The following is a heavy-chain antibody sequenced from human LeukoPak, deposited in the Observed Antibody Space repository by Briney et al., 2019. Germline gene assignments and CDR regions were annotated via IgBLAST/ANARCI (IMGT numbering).Heavy chain of an antibody. CDR2: IYYSGST. J-gene: IGHJ6*03. CDR1: GGSISSSSYY. Sequence: PSETLSLTCTVSGGSISSSSYYWGWIRQPPGKGLEWIGSIYYSGSTYYNPSLKSRVTMSVDASKNQFSLKLSSVTAADTAVYYCARVRGGSSPYYYYYYMDVWGKGTTVTVSS. CDR3: ARVRGGSSPYYYYYYMDV. D-gene: IGHD6-6*01. V-gene: IGHV4-39*07.